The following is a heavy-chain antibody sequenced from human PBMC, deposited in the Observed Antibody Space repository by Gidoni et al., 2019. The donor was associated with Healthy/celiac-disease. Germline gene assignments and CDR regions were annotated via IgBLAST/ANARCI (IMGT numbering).Heavy chain of an antibody. CDR2: IYYSGST. Sequence: WIGNIYYSGSTNYNPSLKSRVTISVDTAKNQLSLKLSSVTAADTAAYYCASQRPYSLDMDVWGKGTTVTVSS. J-gene: IGHJ6*03. V-gene: IGHV4-61*07. D-gene: IGHD2-15*01. CDR3: ASQRPYSLDMDV.